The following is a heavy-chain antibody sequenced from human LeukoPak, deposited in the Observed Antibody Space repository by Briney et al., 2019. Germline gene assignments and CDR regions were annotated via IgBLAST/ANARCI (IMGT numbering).Heavy chain of an antibody. Sequence: GASVKVSCKASGYTFSIYGISWARQAPGQGLEWMAWISPYDGDTNYVQNFEGRVTMTTETSTSTAYMELRSLRSDDTAIYYCARDYCTRGGACYKEDLFDPWGEGTLVTVSS. V-gene: IGHV1-18*01. CDR1: GYTFSIYG. CDR2: ISPYDGDT. D-gene: IGHD2-21*02. CDR3: ARDYCTRGGACYKEDLFDP. J-gene: IGHJ5*02.